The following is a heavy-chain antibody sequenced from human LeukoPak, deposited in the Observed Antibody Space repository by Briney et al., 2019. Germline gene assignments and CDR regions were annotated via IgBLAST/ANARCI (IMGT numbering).Heavy chain of an antibody. CDR2: IYYSGST. J-gene: IGHJ4*02. CDR3: ARHVFDDTPYDY. CDR1: GGSISSSSYY. Sequence: PSETLSLTCTVSGGSISSSSYYWGWIRRPPGKGLEWIGSIYYSGSTYYNPSLKSRVTISVDTSKNQFSLKLSSVTAADTAVYYCARHVFDDTPYDYWGQGTLVTVSS. V-gene: IGHV4-39*01. D-gene: IGHD3-22*01.